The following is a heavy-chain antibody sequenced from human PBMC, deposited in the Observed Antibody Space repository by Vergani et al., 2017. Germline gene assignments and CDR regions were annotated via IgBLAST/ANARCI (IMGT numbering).Heavy chain of an antibody. Sequence: QVQLVQSGAEVKKPGSSVKVSCKASGGTFSSYAISWVPQAPGQGLEWMGGIIPIFGTANYAQKFQGTVTITADESTSTAYMELSSLRSEDTAVYYCGSGTGARRNLDYYYYMDVWGKGTTVTVSS. CDR1: GGTFSSYA. D-gene: IGHD6-6*01. CDR3: GSGTGARRNLDYYYYMDV. CDR2: IIPIFGTA. V-gene: IGHV1-69*01. J-gene: IGHJ6*03.